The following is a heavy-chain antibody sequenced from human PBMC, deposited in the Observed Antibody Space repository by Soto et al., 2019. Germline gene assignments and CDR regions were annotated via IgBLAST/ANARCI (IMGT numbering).Heavy chain of an antibody. V-gene: IGHV3-23*01. CDR2: ISGSGGST. CDR1: GFTFSSYA. D-gene: IGHD6-19*01. Sequence: EVQLLESGGGLVQPGGSLRLSCAASGFTFSSYAMNWVRQAPGKGLEWVSVISGSGGSTYYADSVKGRFTISRDNSQNTLYLQMNSLRAEDTAVYYCARRSSVWYFDYWGQGTLVTVSS. CDR3: ARRSSVWYFDY. J-gene: IGHJ4*02.